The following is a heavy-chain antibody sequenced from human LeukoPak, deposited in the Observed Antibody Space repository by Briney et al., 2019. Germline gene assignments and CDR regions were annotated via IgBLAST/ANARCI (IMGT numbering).Heavy chain of an antibody. CDR1: GFTFDDYA. J-gene: IGHJ6*03. D-gene: IGHD3-10*01. CDR2: ISSDGGST. V-gene: IGHV3-64*01. Sequence: GGSLRLSCAASGFTFDDYAMHWVRQAPGKGLEWVSLISSDGGSTYYANSVKGRFTISRDNSKNTLYLQMGSLRAEDMAVYYCARDYYGSGSLSYYMDVWGKGTTVTISS. CDR3: ARDYYGSGSLSYYMDV.